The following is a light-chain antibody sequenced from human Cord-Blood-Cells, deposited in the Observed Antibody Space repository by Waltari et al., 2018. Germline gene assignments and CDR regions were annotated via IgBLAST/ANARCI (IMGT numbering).Light chain of an antibody. CDR2: KSS. V-gene: IGKV1-5*03. J-gene: IGKJ4*01. Sequence: DIQMTQSPSTLSASVGDRVTITCRASQCISRWLAWYQQKPGKAPKLLIYKSSSLESGVPSRFCGSGSGTEFTLTISSLHPDDFATYYCQQYNSYSLTFGGGTKVEIK. CDR1: QCISRW. CDR3: QQYNSYSLT.